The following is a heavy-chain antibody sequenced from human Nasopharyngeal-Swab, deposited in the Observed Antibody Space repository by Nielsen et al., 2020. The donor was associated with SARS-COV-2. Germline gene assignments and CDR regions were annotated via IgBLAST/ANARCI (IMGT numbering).Heavy chain of an antibody. J-gene: IGHJ6*02. Sequence: SVKVSCKASGFTFTSSAVQWVRQARGQRLEWIGWIVVGSGNTNYAQKFQERVTITRDMSTSTACMELSSLRSEDTAVYYCAAGGAGAARPYYYYGMDVWGQGTTVTVSS. CDR1: GFTFTSSA. D-gene: IGHD6-6*01. CDR2: IVVGSGNT. V-gene: IGHV1-58*01. CDR3: AAGGAGAARPYYYYGMDV.